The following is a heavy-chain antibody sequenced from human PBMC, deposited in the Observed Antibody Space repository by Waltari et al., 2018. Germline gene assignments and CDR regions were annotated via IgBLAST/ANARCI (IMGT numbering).Heavy chain of an antibody. CDR1: GGSISSSSYY. D-gene: IGHD3-3*01. CDR3: ARSLAPITYYDFWSGPLVSGMDV. CDR2: IYYSGST. J-gene: IGHJ6*02. Sequence: QLQLQESGPGLVKPSETLSLTCTVSGGSISSSSYYWGWIRQPPGNGLEWIGSIYYSGSTYYNPSRKSRVTISVDTSKNQFSLKLSSVTAADTAVYYCARSLAPITYYDFWSGPLVSGMDVWGQGTTVTVSS. V-gene: IGHV4-39*01.